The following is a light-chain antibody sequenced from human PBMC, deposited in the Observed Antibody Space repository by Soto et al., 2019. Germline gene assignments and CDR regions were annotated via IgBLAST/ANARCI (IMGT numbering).Light chain of an antibody. CDR1: SSDVGGYNY. Sequence: QSALTQPASVSGSPGQSITISCTGTSSDVGGYNYVSWYQHHPGKAPKLMIYAVSNRPSGVSDRFSGSKSGNTASLTISGLQAEDEADYYCISYTSSSTPVVFGGGTTLTVL. J-gene: IGLJ2*01. CDR3: ISYTSSSTPVV. V-gene: IGLV2-14*03. CDR2: AVS.